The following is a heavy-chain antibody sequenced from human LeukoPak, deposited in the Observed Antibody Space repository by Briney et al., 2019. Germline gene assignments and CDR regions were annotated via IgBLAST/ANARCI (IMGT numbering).Heavy chain of an antibody. D-gene: IGHD2-15*01. J-gene: IGHJ4*02. CDR1: GFTFSSYG. CDR3: AKDRGDIVVVVAATDGFDY. Sequence: GRSLRLSCAASGFTFSSYGMHWVRQAPGKGLEWVAVISYDGSNKYYADSVKGRFTISRDNSKNTLYLQMNSLRAEDTAVYYCAKDRGDIVVVVAATDGFDYWGQGTLVTVSS. CDR2: ISYDGSNK. V-gene: IGHV3-30*18.